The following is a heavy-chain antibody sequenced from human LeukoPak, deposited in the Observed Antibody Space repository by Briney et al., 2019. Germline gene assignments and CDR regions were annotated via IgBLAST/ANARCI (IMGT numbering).Heavy chain of an antibody. CDR3: ARVSLVRGVITFDY. V-gene: IGHV3-11*06. CDR2: ISSSSSYT. CDR1: GFTFSDYY. D-gene: IGHD3-10*01. J-gene: IGHJ4*02. Sequence: PGGSLSLSCAASGFTFSDYYMSWIRPAPGKGLEWVSYISSSSSYTNYADSVKGRFTSSRDNAKNSLYLQMNSLRAEDTAVYYCARVSLVRGVITFDYWGQGTLVTVSS.